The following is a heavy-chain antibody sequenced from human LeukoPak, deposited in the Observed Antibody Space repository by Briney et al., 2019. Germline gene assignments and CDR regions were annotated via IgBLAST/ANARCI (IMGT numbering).Heavy chain of an antibody. J-gene: IGHJ4*02. CDR1: GYTFTSYD. Sequence: ASVKVSCKASGYTFTSYDINWVRQATGQGLEWMGWMNPNSGGTNYAQKFQGWVTMTRDTSISTAYMELSRLRSDDTAVYYCARVSTRGYSYGYGYWGQGTLVTVSS. V-gene: IGHV1-2*04. CDR2: MNPNSGGT. CDR3: ARVSTRGYSYGYGY. D-gene: IGHD5-18*01.